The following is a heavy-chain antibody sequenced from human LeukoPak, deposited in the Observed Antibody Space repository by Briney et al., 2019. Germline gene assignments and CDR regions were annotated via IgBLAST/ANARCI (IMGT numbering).Heavy chain of an antibody. Sequence: SETLSLTCTVSGGSISSSSYYWGWIRQPPGKGLEWIGYIYYSGSTNYDPSLKSRVTISVDTSKNQFSLKLSSVTAADTAVYYCASSDGSGSYPHYFDYWGQGTLVTVSS. CDR1: GGSISSSSYY. CDR2: IYYSGST. V-gene: IGHV4-61*05. D-gene: IGHD3-10*01. J-gene: IGHJ4*02. CDR3: ASSDGSGSYPHYFDY.